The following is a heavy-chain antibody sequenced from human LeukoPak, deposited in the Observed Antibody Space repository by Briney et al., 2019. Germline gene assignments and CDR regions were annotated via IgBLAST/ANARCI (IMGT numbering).Heavy chain of an antibody. CDR1: GFIFGSYS. J-gene: IGHJ6*03. V-gene: IGHV3-21*01. Sequence: GGSLRLSCTASGFIFGSYSMHWVRQAPGKGLEWVSSISSSTSYTFYSDSLKGRFTISRDNAKNTLYLQMNSLRAEDTAVYYCVKETAVAVNYYYYYMDVWGKGTTVTISS. D-gene: IGHD6-19*01. CDR2: ISSSTSYT. CDR3: VKETAVAVNYYYYYMDV.